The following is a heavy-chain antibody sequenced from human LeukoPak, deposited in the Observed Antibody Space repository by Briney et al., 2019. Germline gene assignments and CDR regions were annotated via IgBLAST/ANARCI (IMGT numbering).Heavy chain of an antibody. CDR1: GYTFTGYY. CDR2: INPNSGGT. V-gene: IGHV1-2*02. Sequence: PWASVKVSCKASGYTFTGYYMHWVRQAPGQGLEWMGWINPNSGGTNYAQKLQGRVTMTTDTSTSTAYMELRSLRSDDTAVYYCARVRIAVAGTDYFDYWGQGTLVTVSS. CDR3: ARVRIAVAGTDYFDY. D-gene: IGHD6-19*01. J-gene: IGHJ4*02.